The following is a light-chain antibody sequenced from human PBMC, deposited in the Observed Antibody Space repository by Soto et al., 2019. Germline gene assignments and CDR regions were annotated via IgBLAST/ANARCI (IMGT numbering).Light chain of an antibody. Sequence: DITLTQSPAALPASLGARVTIICRASQSISNWLAWYQQKPGTAPKLLIYHASTLESGVPSRFSGSGSGTEFSLTISSLQPDDFATYYCQQYNTYSFCQGTKVDI. CDR1: QSISNW. V-gene: IGKV1-5*02. CDR3: QQYNTYS. CDR2: HAS. J-gene: IGKJ1*01.